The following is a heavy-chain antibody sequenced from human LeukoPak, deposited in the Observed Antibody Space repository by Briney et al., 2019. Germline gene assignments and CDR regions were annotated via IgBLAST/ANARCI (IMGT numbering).Heavy chain of an antibody. CDR3: AGYDSSGYSTDS. CDR2: IIPIVGTA. CDR1: GGTFSSYA. D-gene: IGHD3-22*01. J-gene: IGHJ4*02. Sequence: SVKISCKAAGGTFSSYAISWGRQAPGQGLEWMGGIIPIVGTANYAQKFQGRVTITTDESTSTACMELSSLRSAATAVYYCAGYDSSGYSTDSWGPGTLVTVSS. V-gene: IGHV1-69*05.